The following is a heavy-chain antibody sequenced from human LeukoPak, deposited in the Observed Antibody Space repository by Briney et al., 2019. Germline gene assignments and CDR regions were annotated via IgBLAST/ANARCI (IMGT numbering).Heavy chain of an antibody. D-gene: IGHD1-26*01. CDR2: IVVGSGNT. CDR1: GFTFTSSA. J-gene: IGHJ3*02. V-gene: IGHV1-58*02. Sequence: GASVKVSCKASGFTFTSSAMQWVRQARGQRLEWIGWIVVGSGNTNYAQKFQERVTITRDMSTSTAYMELSSLRSEDTAVYYCAAFHGWELLRTENHDAFDIWGQGTMVTVSS. CDR3: AAFHGWELLRTENHDAFDI.